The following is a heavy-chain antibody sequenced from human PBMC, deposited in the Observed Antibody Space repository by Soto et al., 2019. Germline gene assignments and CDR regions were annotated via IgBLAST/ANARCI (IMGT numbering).Heavy chain of an antibody. D-gene: IGHD3-22*01. CDR3: AKDQYYDSSGYYAYWYFDL. V-gene: IGHV3-23*01. J-gene: IGHJ2*01. Sequence: LRLSCAASGFTFSSYAMIWVRQAPGKGLEWVSAISGSGGSTYYADSVKGRFTISRDNSKNTLYLQMNSLRAEDTAVYYCAKDQYYDSSGYYAYWYFDLWGRGTLVTVSS. CDR1: GFTFSSYA. CDR2: ISGSGGST.